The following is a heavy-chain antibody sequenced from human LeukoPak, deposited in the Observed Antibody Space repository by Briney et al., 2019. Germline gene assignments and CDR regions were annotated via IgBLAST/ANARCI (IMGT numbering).Heavy chain of an antibody. V-gene: IGHV3-21*01. J-gene: IGHJ6*02. D-gene: IGHD6-6*01. CDR1: GFTFSSYG. CDR3: ARVSEYSSSVAPTYYYGMDV. CDR2: ISSSSSSI. Sequence: GGSLRLSCAASGFTFSSYGMHWVRQAPGKGLEWVSSISSSSSSIYYADSVEGRFTISRDNAKNSLFLQMISLRAEDTAVYYCARVSEYSSSVAPTYYYGMDVWGQGTTVTVSS.